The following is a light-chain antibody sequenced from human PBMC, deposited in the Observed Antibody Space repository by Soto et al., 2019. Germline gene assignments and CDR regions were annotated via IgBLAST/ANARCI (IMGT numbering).Light chain of an antibody. J-gene: IGKJ1*01. CDR3: QQYNNWPWT. CDR2: GAS. CDR1: QRVSSN. Sequence: EIVMTQSPATLPVSPGERATLSSRASQRVSSNLAWYQQKPGQAPRLLIYGASTRATGIPARFSGSGSVTEFTLTISSLQSEDFAVYYCQQYNNWPWTFGQGTKVEI. V-gene: IGKV3-15*01.